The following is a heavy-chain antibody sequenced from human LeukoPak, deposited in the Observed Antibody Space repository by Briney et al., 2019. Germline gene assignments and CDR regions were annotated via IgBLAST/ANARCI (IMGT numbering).Heavy chain of an antibody. D-gene: IGHD6-13*01. CDR2: ISTYNGHT. Sequence: ASVKVSCKASGYTFIDYGVSWVRQAPGQGLEWMGWISTYNGHTYYAQKLQGRITMTTDKSTSTAYMELRSLRSVDTAVYYCARDAAAAGPFDYWGQGTLVTVSS. V-gene: IGHV1-18*01. J-gene: IGHJ4*02. CDR3: ARDAAAAGPFDY. CDR1: GYTFIDYG.